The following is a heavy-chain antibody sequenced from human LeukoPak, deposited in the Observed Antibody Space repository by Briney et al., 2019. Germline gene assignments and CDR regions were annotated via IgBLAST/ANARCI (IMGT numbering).Heavy chain of an antibody. CDR2: IYYSGST. Sequence: SQTLSLTCTVSGGSISTGGYYWSWIRQHPGKGLEWIGYIYYSGSTSYNPSLKSRITMSVDTSKNQFSLKLTSVTAADTAVYYCARDVDGIYCSGGSCYSDGVDVWGQGTTVTVSS. CDR3: ARDVDGIYCSGGSCYSDGVDV. J-gene: IGHJ6*02. CDR1: GGSISTGGYY. D-gene: IGHD2-15*01. V-gene: IGHV4-31*03.